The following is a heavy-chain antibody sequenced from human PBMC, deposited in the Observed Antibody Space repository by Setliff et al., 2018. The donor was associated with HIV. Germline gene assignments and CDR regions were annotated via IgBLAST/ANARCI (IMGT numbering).Heavy chain of an antibody. CDR3: ARLTTTYYYDSSAYYHPV. J-gene: IGHJ4*02. Sequence: PSETLSLTCSVSHGSIFGDYWSWVRQSPGKGLEWIAWIDDSGNTNYNPSLKSRVTISVDTSNNQFSLKLSSVTAADTAVFYCARLTTTYYYDSSAYYHPVWGQGTLVTVSS. D-gene: IGHD3-22*01. V-gene: IGHV4-59*12. CDR1: HGSIFGDY. CDR2: IDDSGNT.